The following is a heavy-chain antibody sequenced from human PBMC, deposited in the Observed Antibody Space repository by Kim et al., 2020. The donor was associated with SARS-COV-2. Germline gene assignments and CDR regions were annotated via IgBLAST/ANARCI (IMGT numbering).Heavy chain of an antibody. V-gene: IGHV1-46*01. CDR2: IDRSGGRA. D-gene: IGHD6-19*01. J-gene: IGHJ5*02. CDR3: ARGGTSGWGGDWYDP. Sequence: ASVKVSCKASGYIFTRYNVHWVRQAPGQGLEWMGIIDRSGGRATYAQKFQGRVIMTRDTSATTVYMELTSLRSEDTAVYYCARGGTSGWGGDWYDPWCQG. CDR1: GYIFTRYN.